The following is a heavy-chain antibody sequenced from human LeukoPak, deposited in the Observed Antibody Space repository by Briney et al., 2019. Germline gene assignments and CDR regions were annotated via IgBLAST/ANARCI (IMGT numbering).Heavy chain of an antibody. CDR1: GFTFSSYA. Sequence: SGGSLRLSCAASGFTFSSYAMSWVRQAREKGLEWVSSISSSSSYIYYADSVKGRFTISRDNAKNSLYLQMNSLRAEDTAVYYCARAKDYGGNLDYWGQGTLVTVSS. J-gene: IGHJ4*02. CDR3: ARAKDYGGNLDY. V-gene: IGHV3-21*01. CDR2: ISSSSSYI. D-gene: IGHD4-23*01.